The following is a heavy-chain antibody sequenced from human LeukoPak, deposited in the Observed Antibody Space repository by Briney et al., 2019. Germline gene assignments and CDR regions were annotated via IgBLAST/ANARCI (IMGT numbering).Heavy chain of an antibody. Sequence: GGSLRLSCAASGFTFSSYAMSWVRQAPGKGLEWVSAISGSGGSTYYADSVKGRFTISRDNSKNTLYLQMNSLRAEDTAVYYCARGLGDCSSTSCYSYYYYYGMDVWGQGTTVTVSS. D-gene: IGHD2-2*01. CDR1: GFTFSSYA. CDR2: ISGSGGST. CDR3: ARGLGDCSSTSCYSYYYYYGMDV. V-gene: IGHV3-23*01. J-gene: IGHJ6*02.